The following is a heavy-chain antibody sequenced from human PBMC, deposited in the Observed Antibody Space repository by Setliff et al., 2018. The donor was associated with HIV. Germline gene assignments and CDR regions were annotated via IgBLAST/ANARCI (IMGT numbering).Heavy chain of an antibody. Sequence: ASVKVSCKASGGTFSYYTFTWVRQAPGQGLEWMGWINPNSGGTTYAQKFQGRVTTTRDTSTSTVYMELNSLRSEDSAVYYCVRAYDQDFQHWGQGTVVTAPQ. CDR3: VRAYDQDFQH. J-gene: IGHJ1*01. V-gene: IGHV1-2*02. D-gene: IGHD3-22*01. CDR2: INPNSGGT. CDR1: GGTFSYYT.